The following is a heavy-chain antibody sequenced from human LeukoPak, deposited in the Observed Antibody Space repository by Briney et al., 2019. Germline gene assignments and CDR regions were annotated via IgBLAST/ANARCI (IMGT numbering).Heavy chain of an antibody. CDR1: GFTFSSYA. V-gene: IGHV3-23*01. D-gene: IGHD6-13*01. Sequence: GGSLRLSCAASGFTFSSYAMSWVRQAPGKGLEWVSSIGGSGGSTYYADSVNGRFTISRDNSKNTLYLQMNSLRAEDTAVYYCAKVETAAAATLRGFDYWGQGTLVTVSS. J-gene: IGHJ4*02. CDR2: IGGSGGST. CDR3: AKVETAAAATLRGFDY.